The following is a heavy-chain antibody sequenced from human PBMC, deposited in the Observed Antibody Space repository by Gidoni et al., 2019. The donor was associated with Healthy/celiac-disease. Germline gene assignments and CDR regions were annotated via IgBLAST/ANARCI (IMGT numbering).Heavy chain of an antibody. D-gene: IGHD3-9*01. Sequence: QVQLQQWGAGLLKPSETLSLTCAVYGGSFSGYYWGWIRKPPVKGLEWIGEINNSGSPNDNPSLKSRVTISVETSKNQFSPKLSSVTAADTAVYYCARGGRYYDILTGYRSFDYWGQGTLVTVSS. CDR2: INNSGSP. J-gene: IGHJ4*02. CDR3: ARGGRYYDILTGYRSFDY. CDR1: GGSFSGYY. V-gene: IGHV4-34*01.